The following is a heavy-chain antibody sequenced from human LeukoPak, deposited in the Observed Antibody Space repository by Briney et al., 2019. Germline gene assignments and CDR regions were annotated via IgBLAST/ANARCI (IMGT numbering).Heavy chain of an antibody. D-gene: IGHD2-2*01. J-gene: IGHJ6*03. CDR3: ARGRVGYCSRTSCSYYYYYMDV. CDR2: IYYSGST. V-gene: IGHV4-59*12. CDR1: GGSISSYY. Sequence: SETLSLTCTVSGGSISSYYWSWIRQPPGKGLEWIGYIYYSGSTNYNPSLKSRVTISVDTSKNQFSLKLSSVTAADTAVYYCARGRVGYCSRTSCSYYYYYMDVWGKGTTVTVSS.